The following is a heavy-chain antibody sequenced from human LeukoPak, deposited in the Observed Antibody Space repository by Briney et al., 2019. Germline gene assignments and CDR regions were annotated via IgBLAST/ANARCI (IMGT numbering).Heavy chain of an antibody. CDR3: ASRSIACCSSTSCYKAHYYYYGMDV. J-gene: IGHJ6*02. CDR2: INRSGST. D-gene: IGHD2-2*02. Sequence: SETLSLTCAVYGGSFSGYYWSWIRQPPGKGLEWIGEINRSGSTNYNPSLKSRVTISVDTSKNQFSLKLSSVTAADTAVYYCASRSIACCSSTSCYKAHYYYYGMDVWGQGTTVTVSS. V-gene: IGHV4-34*01. CDR1: GGSFSGYY.